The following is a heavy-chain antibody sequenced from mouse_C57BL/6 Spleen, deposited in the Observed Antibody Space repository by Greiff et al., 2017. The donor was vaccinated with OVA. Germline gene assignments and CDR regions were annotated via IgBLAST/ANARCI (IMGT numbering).Heavy chain of an antibody. CDR1: GYTFTSYW. D-gene: IGHD1-1*01. CDR2: INPSNGGT. J-gene: IGHJ4*01. V-gene: IGHV1-53*01. CDR3: ARRGSRRTFAMDY. Sequence: QVQLQQPGTELVKPGASVKLSCKASGYTFTSYWMHWVKQRPGQGLEWIGNINPSNGGTNYNEKFKSKATMTVDKSSSTAYMQLSSLTSEDAAVYYCARRGSRRTFAMDYWGQGTSVTVSS.